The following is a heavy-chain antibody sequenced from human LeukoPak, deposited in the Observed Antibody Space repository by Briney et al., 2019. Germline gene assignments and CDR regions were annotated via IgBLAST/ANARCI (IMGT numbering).Heavy chain of an antibody. CDR1: GFTFSSYS. V-gene: IGHV3-21*01. CDR3: AELGITMIGGV. CDR2: ISSSSSYI. Sequence: PGGSLRLSCAASGFTFSSYSMNWVRQAPGKGLEWVSSISSSSSYIYYADSVKGRFTISRDNAKNSLYLQKNSLRAEDTAVYYCAELGITMIGGVWGKGTTVTISP. D-gene: IGHD3-10*02. J-gene: IGHJ6*04.